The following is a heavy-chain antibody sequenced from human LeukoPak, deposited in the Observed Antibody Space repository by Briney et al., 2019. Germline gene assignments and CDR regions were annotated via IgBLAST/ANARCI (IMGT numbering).Heavy chain of an antibody. V-gene: IGHV3-66*03. CDR1: GFTVSSNY. J-gene: IGHJ4*02. D-gene: IGHD6-19*01. CDR2: IYKNAIT. Sequence: GGSLRLSCAASGFTVSSNYMTWVRQAPGKGLEWVSVIYKNAITYYADSVKGRFTISRDNSKNTLYLQMNSLRAEDTAVYYCAKDWTHSSGWYYFDYWGQGTLVTVSS. CDR3: AKDWTHSSGWYYFDY.